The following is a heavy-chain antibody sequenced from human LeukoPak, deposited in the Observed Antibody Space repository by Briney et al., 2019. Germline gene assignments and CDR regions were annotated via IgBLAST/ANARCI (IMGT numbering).Heavy chain of an antibody. CDR2: IVSSSSYT. Sequence: GGSLRLSCAASGFTFSDYYMSWIRQAPGKGLEWVSYIVSSSSYTTYADSVKGRFTISRDNAKNSLYLQMNSLRAEDTAVYYCARDKHYDSSGYYYSLDYWGQGTLVTVSS. V-gene: IGHV3-11*05. CDR3: ARDKHYDSSGYYYSLDY. J-gene: IGHJ4*02. D-gene: IGHD3-22*01. CDR1: GFTFSDYY.